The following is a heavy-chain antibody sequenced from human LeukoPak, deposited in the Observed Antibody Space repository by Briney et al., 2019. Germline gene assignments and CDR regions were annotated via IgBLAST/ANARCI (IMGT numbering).Heavy chain of an antibody. CDR1: GFTFSSYS. J-gene: IGHJ4*02. CDR3: ARDRLGRITGTTSPQGY. D-gene: IGHD1-7*01. Sequence: GGSLRLSCAASGFTFSSYSMNWVRQAPGKGLEWVSYISSSSSTIYYADSVKVRFTISRDNAKNSLYLQMNSLRAEDTAVYYCARDRLGRITGTTSPQGYWGQGTLVTVSS. V-gene: IGHV3-48*01. CDR2: ISSSSSTI.